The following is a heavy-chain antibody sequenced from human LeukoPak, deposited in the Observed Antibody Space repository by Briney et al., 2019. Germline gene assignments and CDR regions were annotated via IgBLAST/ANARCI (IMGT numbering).Heavy chain of an antibody. CDR2: IYTNGST. V-gene: IGHV4-61*02. D-gene: IGHD3-22*01. CDR1: GGSISSGSYY. J-gene: IGHJ4*02. Sequence: PSETLSLTCTVSGGSISSGSYYWSWIRQPAGKGLEWIGRIYTNGSTNYNPSLKSRVTISVDTSKNQFSLKLSSVTAADTAVYYCARGKRYYDSSALGLGYWGQGTLVTVSS. CDR3: ARGKRYYDSSALGLGY.